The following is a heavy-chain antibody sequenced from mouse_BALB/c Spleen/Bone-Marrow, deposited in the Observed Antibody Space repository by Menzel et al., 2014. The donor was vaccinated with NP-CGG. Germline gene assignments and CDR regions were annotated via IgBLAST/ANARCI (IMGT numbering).Heavy chain of an antibody. V-gene: IGHV4-1*02. Sequence: EEKLEESGGGLVQPGGSLKLSCAASGFDFSRYWMSWVRQAPGKGLEWIGEINPDSSTINYTPSLKDKFIISRDNAKNTLYLQMSKVRSGDTALYYSARGDHWNFDVWGAGTTVTVSS. CDR2: INPDSSTI. CDR3: ARGDHWNFDV. CDR1: GFDFSRYW. J-gene: IGHJ1*01.